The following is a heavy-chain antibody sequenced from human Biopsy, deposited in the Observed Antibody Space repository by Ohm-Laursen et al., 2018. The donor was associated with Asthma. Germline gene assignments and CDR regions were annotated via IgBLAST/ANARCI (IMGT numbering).Heavy chain of an antibody. D-gene: IGHD3-16*01. CDR2: IIPMYGVP. Sequence: SVKVSCKTSGGTFRTYAFNWVRQALGQGLEWMGGIIPMYGVPKVAQKFQGRVTITADESTSTAYMEMSSLRSEDTAVYYCARVDAIMISGDFYFYSGFDLWGQGTTVRVSS. CDR3: ARVDAIMISGDFYFYSGFDL. V-gene: IGHV1-69*13. CDR1: GGTFRTYA. J-gene: IGHJ6*02.